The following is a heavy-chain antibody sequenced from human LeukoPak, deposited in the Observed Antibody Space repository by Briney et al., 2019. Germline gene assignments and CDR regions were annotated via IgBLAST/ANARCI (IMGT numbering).Heavy chain of an antibody. J-gene: IGHJ5*02. CDR1: GFTFSNFW. CDR2: INGDGSST. D-gene: IGHD6-13*01. Sequence: GGSLRLSCEASGFTFSNFWMHWVRQVPGKGLLWVSRINGDGSSTTYADPVKGRFTISRDNAKNTLYLQMNSLRVEDTAVYYCARGSDIAAAVKIYGSESWGQGTLVTVSS. CDR3: ARGSDIAAAVKIYGSES. V-gene: IGHV3-74*01.